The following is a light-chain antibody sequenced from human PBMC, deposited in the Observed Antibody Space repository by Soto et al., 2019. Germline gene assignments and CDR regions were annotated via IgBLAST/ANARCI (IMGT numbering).Light chain of an antibody. V-gene: IGKV1-39*01. J-gene: IGKJ5*01. CDR2: SAS. CDR1: QNIRSH. Sequence: DIQMTQSPSAQSASVGDTVTITCRASQNIRSHLNWYQQKPGKAPELLIYSASRLQSGVPSRFGGSGSGTDFTLTISDLQPEDFATHYCQQSYTTPPITFGLGTRLEIK. CDR3: QQSYTTPPIT.